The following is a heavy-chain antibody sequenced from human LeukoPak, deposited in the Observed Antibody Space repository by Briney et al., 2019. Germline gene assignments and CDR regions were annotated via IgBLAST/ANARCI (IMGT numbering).Heavy chain of an antibody. J-gene: IGHJ5*02. CDR2: ISSSSSYI. CDR1: GFTFSSYN. V-gene: IGHV3-21*01. D-gene: IGHD4-17*01. CDR3: ARDSYGDYSLDWFDP. Sequence: GGSLRLSCAASGFTFSSYNMNWVRQAPGKGLEWVSSISSSSSYIYYADSVKGRFTISRDNAKNSLYLQMNSLRAEDTAVYYCARDSYGDYSLDWFDPWGQGTLVTVSS.